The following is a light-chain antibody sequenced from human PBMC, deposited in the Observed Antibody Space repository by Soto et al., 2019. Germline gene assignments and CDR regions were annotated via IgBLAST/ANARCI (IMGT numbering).Light chain of an antibody. Sequence: DILMTDSPATRSVSPLERVTLSCRSSQSFSSNLAWYQQKPGQDPRLLIYGTSTRATGIPARFSGSGSGTDFTLTISSLQSEDFAVYYCKKYNTWHTWTFGQGTXVDI. J-gene: IGKJ1*01. V-gene: IGKV3-15*01. CDR1: QSFSSN. CDR2: GTS. CDR3: KKYNTWHTWT.